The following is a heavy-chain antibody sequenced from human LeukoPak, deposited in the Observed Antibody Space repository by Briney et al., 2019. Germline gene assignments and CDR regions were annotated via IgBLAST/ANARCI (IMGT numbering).Heavy chain of an antibody. CDR1: GGSISSYY. Sequence: SETLSLTCTVSGGSISSYYWSWIRQPPGKGLEWIGSIYHSGSTYYNSSLKSRVTISVDTSKNQFSLKLNSVTAADTAVYFCARRTYSAAYWKHFDYWGQGTLVTVSS. CDR2: IYHSGST. D-gene: IGHD1-1*01. J-gene: IGHJ4*02. V-gene: IGHV4-59*05. CDR3: ARRTYSAAYWKHFDY.